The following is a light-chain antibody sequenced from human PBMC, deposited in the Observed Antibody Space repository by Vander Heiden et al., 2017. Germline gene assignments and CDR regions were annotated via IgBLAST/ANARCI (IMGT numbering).Light chain of an antibody. Sequence: DIVLTQSPGTLSLSPGERATLSCRASQSVSSSYLALYRLKPGQAPRLLIYGASSRATGIPDRFSGSGSGTDFTLTISRLEPEDFAVYYCQQYGSSLLTFGGGTKVEIK. V-gene: IGKV3-20*01. CDR1: QSVSSSY. CDR3: QQYGSSLLT. CDR2: GAS. J-gene: IGKJ4*01.